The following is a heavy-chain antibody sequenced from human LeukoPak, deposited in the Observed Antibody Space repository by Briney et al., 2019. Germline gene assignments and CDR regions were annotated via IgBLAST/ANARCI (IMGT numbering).Heavy chain of an antibody. CDR2: INHSGST. CDR1: GGSISSYY. Sequence: SETLSLTCTVSGGSISSYYWSWIRQPPGKGLEWIGEINHSGSTNYNPSLKSRVTISVDTSKNQFSLKLSSVTAADTAVYYCARGRGSYDYWGQGTLVTVSS. J-gene: IGHJ4*02. V-gene: IGHV4-34*01. D-gene: IGHD1-26*01. CDR3: ARGRGSYDY.